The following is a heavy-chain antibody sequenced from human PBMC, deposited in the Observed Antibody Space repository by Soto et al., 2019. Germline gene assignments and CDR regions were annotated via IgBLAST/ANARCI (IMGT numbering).Heavy chain of an antibody. Sequence: QVQLVESGGGLVKPGGSLRLSCAASGFTFSDYYMSWIRQAPGKGLEWVSYISSSSSYTNYADSVKGRFTISRDNAKNSLYLQMHSLRAEDTAVHYCARGKAIAAAGYDAFDIWGQGTMVTVSS. CDR1: GFTFSDYY. D-gene: IGHD6-13*01. CDR3: ARGKAIAAAGYDAFDI. J-gene: IGHJ3*02. CDR2: ISSSSSYT. V-gene: IGHV3-11*05.